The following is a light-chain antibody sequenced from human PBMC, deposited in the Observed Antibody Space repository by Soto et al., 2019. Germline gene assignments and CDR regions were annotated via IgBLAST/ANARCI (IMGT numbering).Light chain of an antibody. CDR2: AVS. CDR3: SSYTTSSTLLYV. J-gene: IGLJ1*01. CDR1: SSDVGGYNY. V-gene: IGLV2-14*01. Sequence: QSVLTQPASVSGSPGQSITISCTGTSSDVGGYNYVSWYQQHPGKAPKLMIYAVSNRPSGVSTRFSGSKSGNTASLTISVLRAEDEADSHCSSYTTSSTLLYVFGTGTKVTVL.